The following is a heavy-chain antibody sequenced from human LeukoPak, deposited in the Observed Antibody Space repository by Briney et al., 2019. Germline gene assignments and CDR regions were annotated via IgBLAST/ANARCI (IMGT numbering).Heavy chain of an antibody. CDR3: ATRSGYDYRSFDY. J-gene: IGHJ4*02. D-gene: IGHD5-12*01. Sequence: GGSLRLSCAASGFTFSSYWMHWVRQAPGKGLVWVSRINSDGSSTSYADSAKGRFTISRDNAKNTLYLQMNSLRAEDTAVYYCATRSGYDYRSFDYWGQGTLVIVSS. CDR1: GFTFSSYW. CDR2: INSDGSST. V-gene: IGHV3-74*01.